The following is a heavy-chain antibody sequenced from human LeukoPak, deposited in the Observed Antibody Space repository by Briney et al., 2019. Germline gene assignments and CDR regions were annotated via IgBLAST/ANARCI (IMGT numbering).Heavy chain of an antibody. Sequence: PSGTLSLTCTVSGGSISSYYWSWIRQPPGKGLEWIGYIYYSGSTNYNPSLKSRVTISVDTSKNQFSLKLSSVTAADTAVYYCARGRKLLWFGEFYFDYWGQGTLVTVSS. CDR1: GGSISSYY. CDR2: IYYSGST. D-gene: IGHD3-10*01. J-gene: IGHJ4*02. CDR3: ARGRKLLWFGEFYFDY. V-gene: IGHV4-59*12.